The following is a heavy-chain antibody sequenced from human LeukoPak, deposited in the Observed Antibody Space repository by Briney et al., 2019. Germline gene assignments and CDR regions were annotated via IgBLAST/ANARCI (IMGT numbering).Heavy chain of an antibody. Sequence: GGSLRLSCAASGFTFRNYGMHWVRQVPGKGLEWLGVVTYDGSKAFYADSVKGRLTISRDNSKNTLYLQMNTLRAEDRAVYYCARDLARAAGFDYWGQGTLVTVSS. D-gene: IGHD6-13*01. CDR3: ARDLARAAGFDY. V-gene: IGHV3-30*03. CDR1: GFTFRNYG. J-gene: IGHJ4*02. CDR2: VTYDGSKA.